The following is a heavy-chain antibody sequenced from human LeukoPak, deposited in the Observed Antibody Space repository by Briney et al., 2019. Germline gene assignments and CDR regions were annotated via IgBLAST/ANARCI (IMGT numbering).Heavy chain of an antibody. Sequence: ASVKVSCKASGYTFTGYYMHWVRQAPGQGLEWMGWINPNSGGTNYAQKLQGRVTMTTDTSTSTAYMELRSLRSDDTAVYYCARDMITIFGVVMSFSSKYGMDVWGQGTTVTVSS. CDR1: GYTFTGYY. CDR3: ARDMITIFGVVMSFSSKYGMDV. J-gene: IGHJ6*02. CDR2: INPNSGGT. D-gene: IGHD3-3*01. V-gene: IGHV1-2*02.